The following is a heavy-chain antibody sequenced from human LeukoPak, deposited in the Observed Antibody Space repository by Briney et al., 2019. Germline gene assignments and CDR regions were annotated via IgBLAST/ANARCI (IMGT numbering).Heavy chain of an antibody. Sequence: PGGSLRLFCAASGFTFSDAWMNWVRQAPGKGLEWVGRIKSKSDGGTTDYAAPVKGRFTISRDGSKDTLYLQMNSLKTEDTAMYYCTTGKTDDYYFDYWGQGTLVTVSS. CDR3: TTGKTDDYYFDY. CDR2: IKSKSDGGTT. CDR1: GFTFSDAW. V-gene: IGHV3-15*07. D-gene: IGHD1-1*01. J-gene: IGHJ4*02.